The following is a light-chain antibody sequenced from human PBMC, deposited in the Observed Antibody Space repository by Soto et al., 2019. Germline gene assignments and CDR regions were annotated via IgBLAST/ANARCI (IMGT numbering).Light chain of an antibody. CDR1: SSDVGSYNF. Sequence: QSALTQPASVSGSPGQSIIISCTGTSSDVGSYNFVSWYQQHPGKAPKLMIYEVSKRPSGVSNRFSGYKSGNTASLTISGLQPEDEADYYCCSYAGNSGVFGGGTKVTVL. CDR3: CSYAGNSGV. J-gene: IGLJ3*02. V-gene: IGLV2-23*02. CDR2: EVS.